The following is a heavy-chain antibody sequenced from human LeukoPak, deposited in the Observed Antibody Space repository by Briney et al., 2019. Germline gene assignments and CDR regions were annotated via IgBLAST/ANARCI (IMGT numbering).Heavy chain of an antibody. CDR1: GGSISSYY. Sequence: SETLSLTCTVSGGSISSYYWSWIRQPPGKGLEWIGYIYYNGSTNYNPSLKSRVAISVDTSKNQFSLKLSSVTAADTAVYYCARVRPAARLNDAFDIWGQGTMVTVSS. V-gene: IGHV4-59*01. J-gene: IGHJ3*02. CDR2: IYYNGST. CDR3: ARVRPAARLNDAFDI. D-gene: IGHD6-6*01.